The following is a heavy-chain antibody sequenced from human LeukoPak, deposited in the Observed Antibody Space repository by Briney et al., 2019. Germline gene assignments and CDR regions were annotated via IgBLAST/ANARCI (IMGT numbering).Heavy chain of an antibody. CDR1: GFTFSSYS. V-gene: IGHV3-21*01. Sequence: SGGSLRLSCAASGFTFSSYSMNWVRQAPGKGLEWVSSTSSSSSYIYYADSVKGRFTISRDNSKNTLYLQMNSLRAEDTAVYYCAKDRSRYSYGYYFDYWGQGTLVTVSS. D-gene: IGHD5-18*01. J-gene: IGHJ4*02. CDR3: AKDRSRYSYGYYFDY. CDR2: TSSSSSYI.